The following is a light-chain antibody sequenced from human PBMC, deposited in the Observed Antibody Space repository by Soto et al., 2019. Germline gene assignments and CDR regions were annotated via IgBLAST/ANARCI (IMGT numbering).Light chain of an antibody. V-gene: IGLV2-14*01. CDR2: EVS. J-gene: IGLJ1*01. CDR1: NSDVGGHNY. Sequence: QSALIQPASVSGSPGQSITISCTGTNSDVGGHNYVSWYQHHPGKAPKLMIYEVSNRPSGVSNRFSGSKSGNTASLTISGLQAEDEADYHCSSFSSTSTLYVFGTGTKLTVL. CDR3: SSFSSTSTLYV.